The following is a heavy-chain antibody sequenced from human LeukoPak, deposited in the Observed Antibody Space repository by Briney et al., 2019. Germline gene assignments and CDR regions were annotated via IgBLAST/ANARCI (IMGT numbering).Heavy chain of an antibody. CDR2: IYYSGST. V-gene: IGHV4-39*01. CDR1: GGSISSSSYY. Sequence: SETLSLTCTVSGGSISSSSYYWGWIRQPPGKGLEWIGSIYYSGSTYYNPSLKSRVTISVDTSKNQFSLKLSSVTAADTAVYYCAQGDYYDSSGYYDWGQGTLVTVSS. J-gene: IGHJ4*02. CDR3: AQGDYYDSSGYYD. D-gene: IGHD3-22*01.